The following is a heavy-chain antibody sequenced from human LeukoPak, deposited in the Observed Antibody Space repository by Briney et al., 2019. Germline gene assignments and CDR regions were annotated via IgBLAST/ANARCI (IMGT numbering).Heavy chain of an antibody. Sequence: ASVKVSCKASGYTFTSYAMHWVRQAPGQRPGWMGWIDAGKGNTRYSQKFQGRVTITRDTSASTAYMELSSLRPEDTAVYYCARVQSAYCSSSSCYGGYFDYWGQGTLVTVSS. D-gene: IGHD2-2*01. CDR1: GYTFTSYA. V-gene: IGHV1-3*01. CDR3: ARVQSAYCSSSSCYGGYFDY. J-gene: IGHJ4*02. CDR2: IDAGKGNT.